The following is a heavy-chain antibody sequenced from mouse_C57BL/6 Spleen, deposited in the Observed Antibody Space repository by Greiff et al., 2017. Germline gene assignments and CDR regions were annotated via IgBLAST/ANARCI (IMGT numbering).Heavy chain of an antibody. D-gene: IGHD2-12*01. CDR1: GYTFTSYW. Sequence: EVQLQESGTVLARPGASVKMSCKTSGYTFTSYWMHWVKQRPGQGLEWIGAIYPGNSDTSYNQKFKGKAKLTAVTSASTAYMELSSLTNEYAAVYYCTKEGSNDGCFDYWGQGTTLTVSS. V-gene: IGHV1-5*01. CDR3: TKEGSNDGCFDY. CDR2: IYPGNSDT. J-gene: IGHJ2*01.